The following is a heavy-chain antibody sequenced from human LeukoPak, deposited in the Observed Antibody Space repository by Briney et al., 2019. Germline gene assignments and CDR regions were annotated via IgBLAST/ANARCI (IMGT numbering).Heavy chain of an antibody. J-gene: IGHJ4*02. Sequence: GGSLRLSCAASGFTFSDYYMSWIRQALGKGLEWVSYISSSGSTIYYADSVKGRFTISRDNAKNSLYLQMNSLRAEDTAVYYCARGEKYYYDSSGADYWGQGTLVTVSS. V-gene: IGHV3-11*01. CDR2: ISSSGSTI. CDR3: ARGEKYYYDSSGADY. D-gene: IGHD3-22*01. CDR1: GFTFSDYY.